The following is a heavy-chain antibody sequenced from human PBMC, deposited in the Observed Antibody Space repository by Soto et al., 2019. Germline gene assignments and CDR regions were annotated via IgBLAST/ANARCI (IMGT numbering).Heavy chain of an antibody. D-gene: IGHD3-22*01. CDR2: MSGSGGST. J-gene: IGHJ4*02. CDR3: AKVASSCFNFDY. V-gene: IGHV3-23*01. CDR1: GFTFSSYA. Sequence: EVQLLESGGGLVQPGGSLRLACAASGFTFSSYAMSWVRQAPGKGLEWVSAMSGSGGSTYYADSVKGRFTISRDNSKNTLDLDMTSMRGEDTAVYYCAKVASSCFNFDYWGQGTLVTVSS.